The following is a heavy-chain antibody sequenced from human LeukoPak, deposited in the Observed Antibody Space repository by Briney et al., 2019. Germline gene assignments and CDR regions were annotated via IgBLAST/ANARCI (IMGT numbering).Heavy chain of an antibody. V-gene: IGHV1-18*04. D-gene: IGHD3-9*01. CDR3: ARDSLLRYFDWFPLGMDV. CDR1: GYTFTSYG. CDR2: ISAYNGNT. Sequence: ASVEVSCKASGYTFTSYGISWVRQAPGQGLEWMGWISAYNGNTNYAQKLQGRVTMTTDTSTSTAYMELRSLRSDDTAVYYCARDSLLRYFDWFPLGMDVWGKGTTVTVSS. J-gene: IGHJ6*04.